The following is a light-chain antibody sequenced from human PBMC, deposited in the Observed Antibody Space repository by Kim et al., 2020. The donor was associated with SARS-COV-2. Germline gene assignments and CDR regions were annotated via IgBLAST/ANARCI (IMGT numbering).Light chain of an antibody. CDR2: TVS. CDR1: QSLVHSDGNTY. CDR3: MQGTHWPYT. V-gene: IGKV2-30*02. Sequence: EGVMVQSPLSLPVTLGQPASISCRSSQSLVHSDGNTYLTWFLQRPGQSPRRLIYTVSNRASGVPDRFSGSGSGTDFTLRIGSVEAEDFGVYYCMQGTHWPYTFGQWTKLEI. J-gene: IGKJ2*01.